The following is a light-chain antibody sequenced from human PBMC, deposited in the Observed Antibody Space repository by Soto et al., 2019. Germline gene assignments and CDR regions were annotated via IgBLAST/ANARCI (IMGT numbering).Light chain of an antibody. CDR1: QGISND. CDR3: QQYKSYPVT. CDR2: AAS. Sequence: DIPMTQSPSSLSASVGDRVTITCRASQGISNDLAWFQQKPGKAPKSLIYAASSLHSGVPSRFSGSGSGTDFTLTINSLQPEDFATYYCQQYKSYPVTFGQGTRLEIK. J-gene: IGKJ5*01. V-gene: IGKV1-16*01.